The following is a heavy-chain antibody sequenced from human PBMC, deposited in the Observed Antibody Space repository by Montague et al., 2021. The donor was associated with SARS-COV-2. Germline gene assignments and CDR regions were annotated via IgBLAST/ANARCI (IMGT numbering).Heavy chain of an antibody. CDR3: ARQGDQLLLEYWFDP. V-gene: IGHV4-39*01. J-gene: IGHJ5*02. CDR2: IYYSGST. Sequence: SETLSLTCTVYGGSISSSSYYWGWIRQPPGKGLEWIGSIYYSGSTYYNSSLKSRVTISVDTSKNQFSLKLSSVIAADTAVYYCARQGDQLLLEYWFDPWGQGTLVTVSS. D-gene: IGHD2-2*01. CDR1: GGSISSSSYY.